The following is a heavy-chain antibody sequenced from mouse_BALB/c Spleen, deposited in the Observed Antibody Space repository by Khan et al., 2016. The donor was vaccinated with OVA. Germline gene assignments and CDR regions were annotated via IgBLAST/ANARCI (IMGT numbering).Heavy chain of an antibody. J-gene: IGHJ2*01. CDR2: ISYSGNT. Sequence: DVQLQESGPGLVKPSQSLSLTCTVTGYSITTDYAWNWIRQFPGSKLEWMGHISYSGNTKYNPSLKSRISITRDTYKNQFVQKLKAMATEDTARYYCARIYGGEFDYWSQGTNLTVST. CDR1: GYSITTDYA. V-gene: IGHV3-2*02. D-gene: IGHD1-1*01. CDR3: ARIYGGEFDY.